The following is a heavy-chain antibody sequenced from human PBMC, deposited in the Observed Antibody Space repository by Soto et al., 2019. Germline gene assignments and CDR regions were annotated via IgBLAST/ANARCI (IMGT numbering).Heavy chain of an antibody. D-gene: IGHD5-12*01. CDR2: IYYSGST. V-gene: IGHV4-39*01. Sequence: QLQLQESGPGLVKPSETLSLTCTVSGRSISSSSYYWGWIRQPPGKGLEWIGSIYYSGSTYYNPSLKSRVTISVDTSKNQFSLKLSSVTAGDTAVYYCARQARDGYNPGHFQHWGQGTLVTVSS. CDR1: GRSISSSSYY. J-gene: IGHJ1*01. CDR3: ARQARDGYNPGHFQH.